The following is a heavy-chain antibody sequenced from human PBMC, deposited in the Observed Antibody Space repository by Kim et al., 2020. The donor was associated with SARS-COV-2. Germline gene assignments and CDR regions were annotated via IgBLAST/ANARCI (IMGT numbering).Heavy chain of an antibody. CDR1: GFTFSNAW. D-gene: IGHD1-26*01. CDR3: TTVLSGGRIGGYYYYGMDV. Sequence: GGSLRLSCAASGFTFSNAWMSWVRQAPGKGLEWVGRIKSKTDGGTTDYAAPVKGRFTISRDDSKNTMYLQMNSLKTEDTAVYYCTTVLSGGRIGGYYYYGMDVWGQGTTVTVSS. V-gene: IGHV3-15*01. CDR2: IKSKTDGGTT. J-gene: IGHJ6*02.